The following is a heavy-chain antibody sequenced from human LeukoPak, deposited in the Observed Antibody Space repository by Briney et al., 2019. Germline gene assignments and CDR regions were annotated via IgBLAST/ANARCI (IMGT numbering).Heavy chain of an antibody. CDR1: GFTFSRHA. CDR2: ISGSGSGGST. CDR3: AKDSTTWSFDS. D-gene: IGHD1-1*01. V-gene: IGHV3-23*01. J-gene: IGHJ4*02. Sequence: GGSLRLSCAASGFTFSRHAMNWVRQAPGKGLEWVSGISGSGSGGSTYYADSVKGRFTISRDNSKNTLYLQMNSLRVQDTATYYCAKDSTTWSFDSWGQGTLVTVSS.